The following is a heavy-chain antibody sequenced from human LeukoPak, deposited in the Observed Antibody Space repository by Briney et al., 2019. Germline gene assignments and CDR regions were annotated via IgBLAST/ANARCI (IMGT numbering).Heavy chain of an antibody. D-gene: IGHD1-26*01. CDR3: TTESYSGSYTLDY. V-gene: IGHV3-15*01. CDR2: IKRKTDGGTT. J-gene: IGHJ4*02. Sequence: GGSLRLSCAASGFTFSHAWMSWVRQAPGKGLEWVGRIKRKTDGGTTDYAAPVKGRFAISRDDSRNTLYLQMNSLKTEDAAVYYCTTESYSGSYTLDYWGQGTLVTVSS. CDR1: GFTFSHAW.